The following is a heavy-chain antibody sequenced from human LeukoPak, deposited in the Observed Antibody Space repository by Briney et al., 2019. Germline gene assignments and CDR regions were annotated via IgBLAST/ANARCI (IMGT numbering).Heavy chain of an antibody. J-gene: IGHJ4*02. D-gene: IGHD6-6*01. Sequence: PGGSLRLSCAASAFTFTSNDIHWGRQAPGKGLEHVSGISSNGGITYYANSVKGRFTISRDNSKNTLYLQMGSLRAADTAVYYCARYSSSSLDYWGQGTLVTVSS. CDR3: ARYSSSSLDY. CDR1: AFTFTSND. V-gene: IGHV3-64*01. CDR2: ISSNGGIT.